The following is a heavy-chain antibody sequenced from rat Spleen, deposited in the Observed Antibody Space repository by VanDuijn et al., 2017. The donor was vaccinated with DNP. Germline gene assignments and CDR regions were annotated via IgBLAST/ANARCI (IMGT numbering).Heavy chain of an antibody. D-gene: IGHD4-3*01. Sequence: EVHLVESGGGLAQPGRSLKLSCAASGFTFSDYNMAWVRQAPKSGLEWVATISYDGKSTDYRDSVKGRFTVSRDNAKSTLYLQMNSLRSEDMATYYCVRWNSGHFDYWGQGVMVTVSS. CDR2: ISYDGKST. CDR1: GFTFSDYN. V-gene: IGHV5-7*01. J-gene: IGHJ2*01. CDR3: VRWNSGHFDY.